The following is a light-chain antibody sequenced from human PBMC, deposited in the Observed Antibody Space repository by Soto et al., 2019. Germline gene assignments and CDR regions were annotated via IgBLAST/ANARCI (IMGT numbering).Light chain of an antibody. CDR2: KAS. CDR1: QSVSSW. V-gene: IGKV1-5*03. Sequence: DIQVTQSPSTLSASVGDRVTITCRASQSVSSWLAWYQQKPGKAPKLLIYKASTLESGVASRFSGSGSGTEFTLTSSSLQPDDFATYYCQQYNTYWTFGQGTKVEIK. CDR3: QQYNTYWT. J-gene: IGKJ1*01.